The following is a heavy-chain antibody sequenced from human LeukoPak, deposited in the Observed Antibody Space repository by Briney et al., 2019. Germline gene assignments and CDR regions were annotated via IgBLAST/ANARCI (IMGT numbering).Heavy chain of an antibody. D-gene: IGHD3-16*01. CDR3: ARHELSGLITPETPLDP. J-gene: IGHJ5*02. CDR1: GGSITTNY. CDR2: IYYSGGT. Sequence: SETLSLTCIVSGGSITTNYWSWIRQPPGRGLEWIGYIYYSGGTNYNHSLKSRVKISVDTSKNQFSLKLTSVTAADTAVYYCARHELSGLITPETPLDPWGQGTLVTVSS. V-gene: IGHV4-59*08.